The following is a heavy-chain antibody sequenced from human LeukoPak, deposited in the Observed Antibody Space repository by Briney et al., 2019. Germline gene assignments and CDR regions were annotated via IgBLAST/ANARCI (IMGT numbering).Heavy chain of an antibody. CDR1: GFTFSGYY. J-gene: IGHJ4*02. V-gene: IGHV3-11*06. CDR3: ARASGLGPGAYFDY. D-gene: IGHD3-16*01. CDR2: ISGSSGST. Sequence: GGSLRLSCAASGFTFSGYYMSWIRQAPGKGLESVSYISGSSGSTSYADSVKGRFTISRDNAKNSLYLQMSSLRADDTAVYYCARASGLGPGAYFDYWGQGTLVTVSS.